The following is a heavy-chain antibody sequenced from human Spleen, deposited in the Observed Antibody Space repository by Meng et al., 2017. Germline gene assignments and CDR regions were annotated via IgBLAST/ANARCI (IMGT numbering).Heavy chain of an antibody. J-gene: IGHJ5*02. D-gene: IGHD5-18*01. Sequence: QVQLVHLGSEVKEPGASVNISCKTSGYTFRTYGVTWVRQAPGQGLEYLGWISAYNGNTNYAQKLQGRVTMTTDASTSTAYMELRSLRSDDTAIYYCAKTYSYGYSDPWGQGTLVTVSS. CDR1: GYTFRTYG. V-gene: IGHV1-18*01. CDR3: AKTYSYGYSDP. CDR2: ISAYNGNT.